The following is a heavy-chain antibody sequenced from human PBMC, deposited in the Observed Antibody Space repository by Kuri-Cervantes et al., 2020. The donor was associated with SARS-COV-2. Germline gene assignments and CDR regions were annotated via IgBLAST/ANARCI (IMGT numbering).Heavy chain of an antibody. Sequence: GESLKISCAASGFTFSSYGMHWVRQAPGKGLEWVAFIRYDGSNKYYADSVKGRFTISRDNAKNSLYLQMNSLRAEDTAVYYCAREGQWLVYTCFDYWGQGTLVTVSS. J-gene: IGHJ4*02. D-gene: IGHD6-19*01. CDR2: IRYDGSNK. CDR1: GFTFSSYG. CDR3: AREGQWLVYTCFDY. V-gene: IGHV3-30*02.